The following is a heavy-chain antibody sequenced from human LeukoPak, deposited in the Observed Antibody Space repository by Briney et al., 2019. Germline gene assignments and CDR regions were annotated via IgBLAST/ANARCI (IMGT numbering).Heavy chain of an antibody. CDR1: GGSISRSGYY. V-gene: IGHV4-39*07. CDR3: AREGYSDMDY. CDR2: INHSGST. D-gene: IGHD5-18*01. J-gene: IGHJ4*02. Sequence: SETLSLTCTVSGGSISRSGYYWSWIRQPPGKGLEWIGEINHSGSTNYNPSLKSRVTISVDTSKNQFSLKLSSVTAADTAVYYCAREGYSDMDYWGQGTLVTVSS.